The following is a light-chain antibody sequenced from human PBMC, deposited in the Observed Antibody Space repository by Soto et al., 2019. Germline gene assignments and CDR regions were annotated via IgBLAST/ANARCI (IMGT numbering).Light chain of an antibody. CDR2: DTS. Sequence: IVLTHSPGTLSLSRGQGVTLSCRASQGIGDTLAWYQHKPGQTPRLLIYDTSTRATGVPARFSGSGSGTVFTLTISSLQSEDFAVYYCQQYNNWPLTFGRGTKVDIK. CDR1: QGIGDT. V-gene: IGKV3-15*01. J-gene: IGKJ4*01. CDR3: QQYNNWPLT.